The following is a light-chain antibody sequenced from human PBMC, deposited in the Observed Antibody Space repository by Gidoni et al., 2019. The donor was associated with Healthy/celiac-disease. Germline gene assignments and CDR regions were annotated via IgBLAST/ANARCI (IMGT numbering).Light chain of an antibody. J-gene: IGKJ1*01. CDR2: WAS. CDR1: QSVLSSSNNKNY. Sequence: DIVMTQSPDSLAVSLGERATINCKSSQSVLSSSNNKNYLAWYQQKPGQPPKLPIYWASTRESGVPDRFSGSGSGTDFTLTISSLQAEDVAVYYCQQYHSTPWTFGQGTKVGS. CDR3: QQYHSTPWT. V-gene: IGKV4-1*01.